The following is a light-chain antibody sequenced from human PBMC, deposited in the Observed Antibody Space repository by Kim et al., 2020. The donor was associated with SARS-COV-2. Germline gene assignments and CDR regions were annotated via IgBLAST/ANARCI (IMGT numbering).Light chain of an antibody. Sequence: QSVLTQPPSVSGAPGLRVTISCTGSHSNIGAGYDVHWYQQIPGAAPRLLLFGDNNRPSGVPDRFSSSKSGTSASLAITGLQAEDDADYYCQSYDISLGGSVVFGGGTQLTVL. J-gene: IGLJ2*01. CDR3: QSYDISLGGSVV. CDR1: HSNIGAGYD. V-gene: IGLV1-40*01. CDR2: GDN.